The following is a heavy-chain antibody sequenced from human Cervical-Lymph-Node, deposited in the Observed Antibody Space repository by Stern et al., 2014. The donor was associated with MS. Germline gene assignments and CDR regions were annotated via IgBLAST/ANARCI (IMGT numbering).Heavy chain of an antibody. V-gene: IGHV1-2*02. D-gene: IGHD5-24*01. CDR3: GRGIKTFDP. J-gene: IGHJ5*02. CDR1: GFRFTDYY. Sequence: MQLVESGAEVKKPGASVKVSCETSGFRFTDYYIHWVRQAPVQGLEWMGCINPKNGDTHSAQKFQGRFTMTRDTSISTGYMELNSLKSDDTAMYYCGRGIKTFDPWGQGTLVTVSS. CDR2: INPKNGDT.